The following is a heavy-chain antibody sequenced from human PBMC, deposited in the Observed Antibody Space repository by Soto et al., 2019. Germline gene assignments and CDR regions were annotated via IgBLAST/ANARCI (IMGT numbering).Heavy chain of an antibody. CDR3: TRFVLVPAASDYYDYYGMDV. CDR1: GFTFSGSA. D-gene: IGHD2-2*01. CDR2: IRSKANSYAT. J-gene: IGHJ6*02. Sequence: EAQLVESGGGLVQPGGSLKLSCAASGFTFSGSAMHWVRQASGKGLEWVGRIRSKANSYATAYAASVKGRFTISRDDSKNTAYLQMNSLKTEDTAVYYCTRFVLVPAASDYYDYYGMDVWGQGTTVTVSS. V-gene: IGHV3-73*01.